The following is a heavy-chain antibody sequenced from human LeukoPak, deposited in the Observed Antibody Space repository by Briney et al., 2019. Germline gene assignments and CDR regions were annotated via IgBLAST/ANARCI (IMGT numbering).Heavy chain of an antibody. CDR3: ARDRLWFGEYYFDY. CDR1: GYTFTGYY. D-gene: IGHD3-10*01. Sequence: ASVKVSCKASGYTFTGYYMHWVLQAPGQGLEWMGRINPNSGGTNYAQKFQGRVTMTRDTSISTAYMELSRLRSDDTAVYYCARDRLWFGEYYFDYWGQGTLVTVSS. V-gene: IGHV1-2*06. CDR2: INPNSGGT. J-gene: IGHJ4*02.